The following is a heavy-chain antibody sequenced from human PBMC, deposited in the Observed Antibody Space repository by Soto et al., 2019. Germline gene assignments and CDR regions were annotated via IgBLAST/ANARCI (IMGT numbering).Heavy chain of an antibody. CDR1: GFTFSSYG. CDR2: ISYDGSNK. D-gene: IGHD3-3*01. Sequence: QVQPVESGGGVVQPGRSLRLSCAASGFTFSSYGMHWVRQAPGKGLEWVAVISYDGSNKYYADSVKGRFTISRDNSKNTLYLQMNSLRAEDTAVYYCATYDFWSGYSPAYYFDYWGQGTLVTVSS. V-gene: IGHV3-30*03. J-gene: IGHJ4*02. CDR3: ATYDFWSGYSPAYYFDY.